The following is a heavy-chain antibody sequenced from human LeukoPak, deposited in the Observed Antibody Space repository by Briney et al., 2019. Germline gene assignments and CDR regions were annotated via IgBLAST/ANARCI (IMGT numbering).Heavy chain of an antibody. J-gene: IGHJ5*02. CDR1: GYTFTSYG. CDR3: ARDWPGVLMVYASAHNWFDP. D-gene: IGHD2-8*01. V-gene: IGHV1-18*01. Sequence: GASVKVSCKASGYTFTSYGISWVRQAPGQGLEWMGWISAYNGNTNYAQKLQGRVTMTTDTSTSTAYMELRSLRSDDTAVYYCARDWPGVLMVYASAHNWFDPWGQGTLVTGSS. CDR2: ISAYNGNT.